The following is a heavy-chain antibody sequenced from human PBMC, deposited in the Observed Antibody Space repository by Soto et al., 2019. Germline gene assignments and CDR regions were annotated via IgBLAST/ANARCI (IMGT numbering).Heavy chain of an antibody. V-gene: IGHV4-61*01. Sequence: PSETLSLTCTVSGGSVSANSYYWNWIRLPPGKGLQWVGHIYHTGIIQYSPSFKSRVTISVDTSKNQFSLKLSSVTAADTAVYYCARVRAGLGYYYGMDVWGQGTTVTVSS. D-gene: IGHD3-10*01. CDR3: ARVRAGLGYYYGMDV. CDR1: GGSVSANSYY. J-gene: IGHJ6*02. CDR2: IYHTGII.